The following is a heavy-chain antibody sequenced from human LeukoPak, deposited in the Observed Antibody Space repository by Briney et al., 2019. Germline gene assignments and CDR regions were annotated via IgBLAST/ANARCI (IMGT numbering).Heavy chain of an antibody. CDR1: GFTFSSYG. CDR3: AKDTGPPPLGLRYYYYGMDV. V-gene: IGHV3-30*18. D-gene: IGHD5-12*01. Sequence: GGSLRLSCAASGFTFSSYGMHWVRQAPGKGLEWVAVISCDGSNKYYADSVKGRFTIARDNSKNTLYLQRNSLRAEDTAVYYCAKDTGPPPLGLRYYYYGMDVWGQGTTVTVSS. CDR2: ISCDGSNK. J-gene: IGHJ6*02.